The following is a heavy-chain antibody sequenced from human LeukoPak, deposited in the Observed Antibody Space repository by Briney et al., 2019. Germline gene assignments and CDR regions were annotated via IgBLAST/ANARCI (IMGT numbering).Heavy chain of an antibody. CDR1: GFTFSSYG. J-gene: IGHJ4*02. D-gene: IGHD1-26*01. Sequence: GGSLRLSCAASGFTFSSYGMHWVRQAPGKGLEWVAVIWYDGSNKYYADSVKGRFTISRDNSKNTLYLQMNSLRAEDTAVYYCAKGRGSPYYFEYWGQGTLVTVSS. CDR3: AKGRGSPYYFEY. CDR2: IWYDGSNK. V-gene: IGHV3-33*06.